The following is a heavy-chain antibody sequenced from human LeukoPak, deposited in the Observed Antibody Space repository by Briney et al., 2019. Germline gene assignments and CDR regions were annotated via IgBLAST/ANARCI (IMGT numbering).Heavy chain of an antibody. CDR3: ARIVVWYSHDN. Sequence: SQTLSLTCTVSGDSLSHHYWTWIRQPPGKGLEWIGYIYGSGSTHYDPSLRSRATISEDTSKNPFSLKLTSVTAADTAVYYCARIVVWYSHDNWGQGTLVTVSS. D-gene: IGHD6-13*01. V-gene: IGHV4-59*08. J-gene: IGHJ4*02. CDR2: IYGSGST. CDR1: GDSLSHHY.